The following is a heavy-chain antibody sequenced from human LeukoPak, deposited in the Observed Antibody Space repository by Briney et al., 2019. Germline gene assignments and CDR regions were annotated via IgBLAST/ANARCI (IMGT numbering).Heavy chain of an antibody. D-gene: IGHD2-2*01. CDR3: ARDRGVPAAMYSGYDTSYGTDV. CDR2: IDSGGGT. V-gene: IGHV3-23*01. Sequence: GGSLRLSCAASGFTFSNYAMSWVRQAPGKGLEWVSAIDSGGGTYYANSVKGRFTISRDNSKNTLYLQMNSLRAEDTAVYYCARDRGVPAAMYSGYDTSYGTDVWGQGTTVTVSS. CDR1: GFTFSNYA. J-gene: IGHJ6*02.